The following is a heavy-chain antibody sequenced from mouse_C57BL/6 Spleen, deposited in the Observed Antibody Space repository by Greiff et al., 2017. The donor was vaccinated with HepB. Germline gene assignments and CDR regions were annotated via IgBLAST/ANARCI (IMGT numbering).Heavy chain of an antibody. Sequence: VKLMESGPELVKPGASVKISCKASGYAFSSSWMNWVKQRPGKGLEWIGRIYPGDGDTNYNGKFKGKATLTADKSSSTAYMQLSSLTSEDSAVYFCARGGAYYSNYWYFDVWGTGTTVTVSS. J-gene: IGHJ1*03. CDR2: IYPGDGDT. CDR1: GYAFSSSW. CDR3: ARGGAYYSNYWYFDV. D-gene: IGHD2-5*01. V-gene: IGHV1-82*01.